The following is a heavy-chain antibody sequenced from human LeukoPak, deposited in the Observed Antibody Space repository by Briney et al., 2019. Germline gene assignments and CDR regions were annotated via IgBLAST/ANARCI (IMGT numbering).Heavy chain of an antibody. Sequence: PSETLSLTCAVYGGSFSGYYWSWIRQPPGKGLEWIGEINHSGSTNYNPSLKSRVTISVDTSKNQFSLKLSSVTAADTAVYCCARPPYSRSFVDYWGQGTLVTVSS. CDR2: INHSGST. D-gene: IGHD2-15*01. J-gene: IGHJ4*02. CDR3: ARPPYSRSFVDY. CDR1: GGSFSGYY. V-gene: IGHV4-34*01.